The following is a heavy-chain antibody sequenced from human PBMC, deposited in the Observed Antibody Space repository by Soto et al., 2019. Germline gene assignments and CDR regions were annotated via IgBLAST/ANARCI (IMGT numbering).Heavy chain of an antibody. CDR3: AKDGDGDYADYYYFRGMEV. J-gene: IGHJ6*02. D-gene: IGHD4-17*01. V-gene: IGHV3-23*01. Sequence: GGSLRLSCVASGFTFSNYDMSWVRQAPGKGLEWVSTVDSAGSTYYADSVTGRFTISRDNSRNTLSLQMNSLRAEDTAVYYCAKDGDGDYADYYYFRGMEVWGQGTTVTVSS. CDR2: VDSAGST. CDR1: GFTFSNYD.